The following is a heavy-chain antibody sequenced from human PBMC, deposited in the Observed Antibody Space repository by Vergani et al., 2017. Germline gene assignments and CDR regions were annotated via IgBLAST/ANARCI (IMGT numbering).Heavy chain of an antibody. D-gene: IGHD2-15*01. V-gene: IGHV4-4*03. J-gene: IGHJ3*02. Sequence: QVQLQESGPGLVKPPGTLSLTCAVSGDSFRSNKWWTWVRQSPGKTLEWIGEISHSGSTNYNPSLQGRVTLSLDTSKNQFSLRLSSVTAADTAVYYCARDPKSYCSGGSCFSVWGAFDIWGRGTTVTVSS. CDR1: GDSFRSNKW. CDR3: ARDPKSYCSGGSCFSVWGAFDI. CDR2: ISHSGST.